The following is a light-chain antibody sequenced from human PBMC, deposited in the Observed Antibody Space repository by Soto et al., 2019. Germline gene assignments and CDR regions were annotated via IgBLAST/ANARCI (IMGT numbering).Light chain of an antibody. J-gene: IGKJ3*01. V-gene: IGKV1-27*01. CDR2: GAS. CDR3: QKYNSAPFT. Sequence: DIQMTQSPSSLSASVGDRVTITCRASQGISNYLAWYQQKPGKVPELLIYGASTLKSGVPSRFSGSGSGTKFTLTNNNPEAEDVATYYCQKYNSAPFTFGPGTKVDIK. CDR1: QGISNY.